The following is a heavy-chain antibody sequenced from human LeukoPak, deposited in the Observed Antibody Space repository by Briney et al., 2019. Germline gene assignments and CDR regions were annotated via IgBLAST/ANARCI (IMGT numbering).Heavy chain of an antibody. D-gene: IGHD1-1*01. Sequence: GGSLRLSCAASGFTFGSYMMNWVRQAPGKGLEWVSSINSGSTYTYYTESVKGRFTVSRDNAKNSLFLQMNSLRAEDTAIYYCARSLTTLTYEGYWGQGTLVTVSS. CDR1: GFTFGSYM. CDR3: ARSLTTLTYEGY. J-gene: IGHJ4*02. CDR2: INSGSTYT. V-gene: IGHV3-21*01.